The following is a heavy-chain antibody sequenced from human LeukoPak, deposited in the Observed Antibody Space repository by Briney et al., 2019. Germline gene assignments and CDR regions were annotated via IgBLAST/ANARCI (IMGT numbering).Heavy chain of an antibody. CDR2: ISWNSGSI. CDR1: GFTFDDYA. Sequence: PGRSLRLSCAASGFTFDDYAMHWVRQAPGKGLEWVSGISWNSGSIGYADSVKGRFTISRDNAKNSLYVQMNSLRVEDTAVYYCARGGDGYNSPFDYWGQGTPVTVSS. D-gene: IGHD5-24*01. CDR3: ARGGDGYNSPFDY. J-gene: IGHJ4*02. V-gene: IGHV3-9*01.